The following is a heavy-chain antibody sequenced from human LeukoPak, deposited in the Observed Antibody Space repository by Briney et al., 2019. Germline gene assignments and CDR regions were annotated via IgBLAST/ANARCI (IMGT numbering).Heavy chain of an antibody. D-gene: IGHD1-26*01. J-gene: IGHJ4*02. CDR1: GCSISSYY. CDR3: ARSSGTYQSFDY. Sequence: SETLSLTCTVSGCSISSYYWSWIRRPPGKGLEWMGYIYYSGTTDYNPSLKSRVTISVDTSNNQFSLKVSSVTAADTAVYYCARSSGTYQSFDYWGQGTLVTVSS. V-gene: IGHV4-59*01. CDR2: IYYSGTT.